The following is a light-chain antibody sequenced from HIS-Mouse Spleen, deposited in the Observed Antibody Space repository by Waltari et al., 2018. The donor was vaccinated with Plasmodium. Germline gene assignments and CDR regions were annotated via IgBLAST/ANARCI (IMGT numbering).Light chain of an antibody. CDR1: NIGSKN. CDR3: QVWDSSTVV. CDR2: RDS. J-gene: IGLJ2*01. V-gene: IGLV3-9*01. Sequence: SYELTQPLSVSVALGQTARITCGGNNIGSKNVHWYQQKPGQAPVLVIYRDSNRPAGMPERFSGSNSGKTATLTISRAQAGDEADYYCQVWDSSTVVFGGGTKLTVL.